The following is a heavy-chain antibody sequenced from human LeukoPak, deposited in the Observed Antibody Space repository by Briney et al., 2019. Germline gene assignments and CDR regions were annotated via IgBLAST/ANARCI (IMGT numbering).Heavy chain of an antibody. CDR3: ARELGSGYYDSSGYSDAFDI. J-gene: IGHJ3*02. D-gene: IGHD3-22*01. V-gene: IGHV3-7*01. CDR1: GFTFSSYW. CDR2: INQDGSQT. Sequence: PGGSLRLSCAASGFTFSSYWMSWVRQAPGKGLEWVANINQDGSQTYYVDSVTGRFTISRDNAKNSLYLQMNSLRAEGTAVYYCARELGSGYYDSSGYSDAFDIWGQGTMVTVSS.